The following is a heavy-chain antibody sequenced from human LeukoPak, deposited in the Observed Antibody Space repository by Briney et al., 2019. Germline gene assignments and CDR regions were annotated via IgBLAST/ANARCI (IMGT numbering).Heavy chain of an antibody. CDR1: GGSVSSYY. J-gene: IGHJ6*03. CDR2: MYYSGST. CDR3: ARIAAAGYYYYYYMDV. D-gene: IGHD6-13*01. V-gene: IGHV4-59*02. Sequence: PSETLSLTCTVSGGSVSSYYWSWIRQPPGKGLEWIGYMYYSGSTNYNPSLKSRVTISIDTSKNQFSLKLNSVTAADTAVYYCARIAAAGYYYYYYMDVWGKGTTVTVSS.